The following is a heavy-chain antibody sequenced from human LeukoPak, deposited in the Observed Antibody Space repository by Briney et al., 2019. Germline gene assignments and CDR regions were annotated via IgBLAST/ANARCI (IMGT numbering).Heavy chain of an antibody. CDR3: ARGGAAAGTETWVH. V-gene: IGHV1-18*01. D-gene: IGHD6-13*01. CDR1: GYTFTSYG. Sequence: ASLKVSCKASGYTFTSYGISWVRQAPGQGLEWMGWISAYSGNTNYAQNLQGRVTMTTDTSTSTAYMDLRSLRSDDTAVYYCARGGAAAGTETWVHWGQGTLVTVSS. J-gene: IGHJ4*02. CDR2: ISAYSGNT.